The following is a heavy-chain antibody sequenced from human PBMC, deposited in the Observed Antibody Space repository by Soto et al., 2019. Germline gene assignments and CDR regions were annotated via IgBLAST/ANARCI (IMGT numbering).Heavy chain of an antibody. CDR1: GGSISSGGYS. Sequence: SETLSLTCAVSGGSISSGGYSWSWIRQPPGKGLEWIGYIYHSGSTYYNPSLKSRVTISVDRSKNQFSLKLSSVTAADTAVYYCARAYYYDSSGYYDWGQGTLVTVSS. V-gene: IGHV4-30-2*01. D-gene: IGHD3-22*01. CDR2: IYHSGST. CDR3: ARAYYYDSSGYYD. J-gene: IGHJ4*02.